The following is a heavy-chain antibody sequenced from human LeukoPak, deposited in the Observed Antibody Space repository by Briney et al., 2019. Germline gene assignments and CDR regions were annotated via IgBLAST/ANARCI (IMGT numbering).Heavy chain of an antibody. Sequence: GGSLRLSCAASGFTFSSYGMHWARQAPGKGLEWVAVISYDGSNKYYADSVKGRFTISRDNSKNTLYLQMNSLRAEDTAVYYCAKDPYSSSWYPYYYYGMDVWGQGTTVTVSS. CDR2: ISYDGSNK. V-gene: IGHV3-30*18. CDR3: AKDPYSSSWYPYYYYGMDV. J-gene: IGHJ6*02. D-gene: IGHD6-13*01. CDR1: GFTFSSYG.